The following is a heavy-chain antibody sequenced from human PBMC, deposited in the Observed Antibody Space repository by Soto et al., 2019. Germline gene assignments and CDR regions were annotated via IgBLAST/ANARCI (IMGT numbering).Heavy chain of an antibody. CDR1: GGSISSGGYY. J-gene: IGHJ4*02. CDR2: IYYSGST. V-gene: IGHV4-31*03. D-gene: IGHD5-18*01. CDR3: ARSGYSYGPNPLLY. Sequence: PSETLSLXCTVSGGSISSGGYYWSWIRQHPGKGLEWIGYIYYSGSTYYNPSLKSRVTISVDTSKNQFSLKLSSVTAADTAVYYCARSGYSYGPNPLLYWGQGTLVTVS.